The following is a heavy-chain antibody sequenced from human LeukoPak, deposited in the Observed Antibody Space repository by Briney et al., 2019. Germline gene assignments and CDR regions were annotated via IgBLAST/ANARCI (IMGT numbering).Heavy chain of an antibody. D-gene: IGHD2-2*01. CDR3: ARGGSTRNLNDRFDY. CDR2: IYYSGST. J-gene: IGHJ4*02. V-gene: IGHV4-59*01. CDR1: GGSISSYY. Sequence: SETLSLTCTVSGGSISSYYWGWIRQAPGKGLEWIGYIYYSGSTNYNPSLKSRVTISVDTSKNQFSLKLSSVTAADTAVYYCARGGSTRNLNDRFDYWGQGTLVTVSS.